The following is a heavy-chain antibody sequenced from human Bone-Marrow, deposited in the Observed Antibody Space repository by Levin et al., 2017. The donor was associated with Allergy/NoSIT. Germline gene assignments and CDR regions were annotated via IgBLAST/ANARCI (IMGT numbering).Heavy chain of an antibody. CDR1: DSSISDYY. J-gene: IGHJ4*02. CDR2: IYSTGST. CDR3: ARAPLAGGFDY. Sequence: SETLSLTCNVSDSSISDYYWSWIRQPAGKPLEWIGRIYSTGSTNYNPSLKSRVTMSVDASQSQFSLKRSSVTAADTAVYFCARAPLAGGFDYWGQGTLVTVSS. V-gene: IGHV4-4*07. D-gene: IGHD4-23*01.